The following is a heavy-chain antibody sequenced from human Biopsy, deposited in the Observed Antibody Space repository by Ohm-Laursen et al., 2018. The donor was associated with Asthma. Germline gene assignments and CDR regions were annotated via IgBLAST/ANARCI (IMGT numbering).Heavy chain of an antibody. V-gene: IGHV4-39*01. CDR1: GGSITSSSYY. CDR3: VRHQYSSSWSTFDY. D-gene: IGHD3-22*01. CDR2: MYHSGSS. J-gene: IGHJ4*02. Sequence: TLSLTCTVSGGSITSSSYYWGWIRQPPGKGMEWIGSMYHSGSSYYHPSLKSRATISVDTSKNQLSLKMSSVTAADTAVYFCVRHQYSSSWSTFDYWGQGALVTVSS.